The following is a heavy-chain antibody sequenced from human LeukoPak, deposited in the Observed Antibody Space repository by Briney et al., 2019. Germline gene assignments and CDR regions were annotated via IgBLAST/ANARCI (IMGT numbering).Heavy chain of an antibody. V-gene: IGHV4-59*01. CDR3: ARGATAWVHFDS. CDR1: GGSISRYY. CDR2: IYHSGST. Sequence: SETLSLTCTFSGGSISRYYWRWIRQPPGKGLEWIGYIYHSGSTSYNPSLKSRVTMSLDTSKKQFSLRLSSVTAADTAVYYCARGATAWVHFDSWGQGTLVTVSS. J-gene: IGHJ4*02. D-gene: IGHD1-26*01.